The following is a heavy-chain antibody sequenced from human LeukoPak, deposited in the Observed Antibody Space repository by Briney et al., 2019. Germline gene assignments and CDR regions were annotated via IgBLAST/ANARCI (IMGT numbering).Heavy chain of an antibody. CDR3: ARIRYCSSTSCLETKYYFDY. J-gene: IGHJ4*02. CDR1: GGSISSSSYY. CDR2: IYYSGST. Sequence: PSETLSLTCTVSGGSISSSSYYWGWIRQPPGKGLEWIGSIYYSGSTYYNPSLKSRVTISVDTSKNQFSLKLSSVTAADTAVYYCARIRYCSSTSCLETKYYFDYWGQGTLVTVSS. D-gene: IGHD2-2*01. V-gene: IGHV4-39*01.